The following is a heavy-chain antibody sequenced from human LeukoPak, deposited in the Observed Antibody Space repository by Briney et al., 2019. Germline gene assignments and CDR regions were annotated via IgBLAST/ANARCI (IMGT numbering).Heavy chain of an antibody. CDR1: GFTFDDYA. V-gene: IGHV3-43*02. D-gene: IGHD3-9*01. Sequence: PGGSLRLSCAASGFTFDDYAMHWVRQAPGKGLEWVSLTSGDGGSTYYADSVKGRFTISRDNSKNSLYLQMNSLRTEDTALYYCAKPPFDGDYFDYWGQGTLVTVSS. J-gene: IGHJ4*02. CDR2: TSGDGGST. CDR3: AKPPFDGDYFDY.